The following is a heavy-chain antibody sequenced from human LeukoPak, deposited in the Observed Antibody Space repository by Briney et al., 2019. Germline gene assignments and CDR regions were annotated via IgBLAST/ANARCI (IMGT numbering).Heavy chain of an antibody. V-gene: IGHV5-51*01. J-gene: IGHJ5*02. CDR3: ARGDGSGSYFDP. Sequence: GESLKISCKGSGDSFTSYWIGWVRQMPGKGLEWMGIIYPGASHSTYSPSFQGQVTISAERSINTAYLQWSSLKASDTAMYYCARGDGSGSYFDPWGQGTLVTVSS. CDR2: IYPGASHS. CDR1: GDSFTSYW. D-gene: IGHD3-10*01.